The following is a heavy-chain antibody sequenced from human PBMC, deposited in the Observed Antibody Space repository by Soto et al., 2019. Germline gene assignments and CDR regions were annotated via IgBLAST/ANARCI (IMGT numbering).Heavy chain of an antibody. J-gene: IGHJ4*02. V-gene: IGHV5-51*01. CDR1: GYSFTNYW. D-gene: IGHD3-3*02. Sequence: PGDSLNISCKGSGYSFTNYWIGWVRQMPGKGLEWMGIIDPGDSDTRYSPSFQGQVTISADKSISTAYLQWSSLRASDTAMYYCARPLGALQTYSFHYWGQGTLVTLSS. CDR2: IDPGDSDT. CDR3: ARPLGALQTYSFHY.